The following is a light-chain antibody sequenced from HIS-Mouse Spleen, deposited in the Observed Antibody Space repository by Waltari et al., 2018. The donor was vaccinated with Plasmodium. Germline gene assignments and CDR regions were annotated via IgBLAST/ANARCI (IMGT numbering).Light chain of an antibody. Sequence: QSALTQPASVSGSPGQSITISCTGTSSDVGSYNLVSWYQQHPGKAPKLIIYEGSKRPSVFSNRFSGSKSGNTASLTISGLQAEDEADYYCCSYAGSSTWVFGGGTKLTVL. CDR2: EGS. V-gene: IGLV2-23*01. CDR1: SSDVGSYNL. CDR3: CSYAGSSTWV. J-gene: IGLJ3*02.